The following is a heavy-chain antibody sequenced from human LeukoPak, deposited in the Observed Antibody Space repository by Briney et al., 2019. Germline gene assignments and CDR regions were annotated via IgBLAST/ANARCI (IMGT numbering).Heavy chain of an antibody. CDR3: ITPLPYSAQ. V-gene: IGHV3-15*07. D-gene: IGHD2-21*01. CDR2: IKPKTDGETT. J-gene: IGHJ4*02. Sequence: GGSLRLSCAASGFTFSNAYMNWVRQAPGKGLEWAGRIKPKTDGETTEYAAPVKGRFSISRDDSKNMLYLQMNSLKTEDTAVYYCITPLPYSAQGGQGTLVTVSS. CDR1: GFTFSNAY.